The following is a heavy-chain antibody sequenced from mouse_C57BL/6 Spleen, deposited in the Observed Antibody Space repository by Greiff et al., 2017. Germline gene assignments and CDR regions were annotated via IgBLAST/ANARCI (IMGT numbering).Heavy chain of an antibody. CDR1: GYAFSSSW. Sequence: VQLQQSGPELVKPGASVKISCKASGYAFSSSWMNWVKQRPGKGLEWIGRIYPGDGDTNYNGKFKGKATLTADKSSSTAYMQLSSLTSEDSAVYFCARILLPFFFDYWGQGTTLTVSS. D-gene: IGHD2-10*01. J-gene: IGHJ2*01. CDR3: ARILLPFFFDY. V-gene: IGHV1-82*01. CDR2: IYPGDGDT.